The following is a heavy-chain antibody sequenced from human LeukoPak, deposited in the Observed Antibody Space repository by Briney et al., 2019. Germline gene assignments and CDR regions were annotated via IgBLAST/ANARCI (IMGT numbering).Heavy chain of an antibody. D-gene: IGHD3-3*01. Sequence: PGGSLRLSCAASGFTFSNAWMNWVRQAPGKGLEWVGRIKSKTDDGTTDYAAPVKGRFTISRDDSKNTLYLQMNSLKTEDTAVYYCTTDPPITIFGVGVDYWGQGTLVTVSS. J-gene: IGHJ4*02. CDR3: TTDPPITIFGVGVDY. V-gene: IGHV3-15*07. CDR1: GFTFSNAW. CDR2: IKSKTDDGTT.